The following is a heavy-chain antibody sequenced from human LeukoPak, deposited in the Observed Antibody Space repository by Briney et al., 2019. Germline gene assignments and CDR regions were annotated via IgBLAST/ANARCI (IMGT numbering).Heavy chain of an antibody. Sequence: PSETLSLTCTVSGGSIRSYYWSWSRQAPGKGLEWSGFISYSGYTSYSPSLKSRVAISVDPSKGQCSLRLSSMTAADTAIYYCARGRNDNGGMFFDSWAQGTLVTVSS. D-gene: IGHD4-23*01. J-gene: IGHJ4*02. CDR3: ARGRNDNGGMFFDS. CDR1: GGSIRSYY. V-gene: IGHV4-59*01. CDR2: ISYSGYT.